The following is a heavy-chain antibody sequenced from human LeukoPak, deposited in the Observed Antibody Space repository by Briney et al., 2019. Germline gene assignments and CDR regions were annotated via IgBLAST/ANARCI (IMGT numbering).Heavy chain of an antibody. CDR1: GYTFTSYA. V-gene: IGHV1-3*03. CDR2: INAGNGNT. J-gene: IGHJ4*02. D-gene: IGHD6-19*01. CDR3: ARDGAVAGTLYYFDY. Sequence: GASVKVSCKASGYTFTSYAMLWVRQAPGQRLEWMGWINAGNGNTKYSQEFQGRVTITRDTSASTAYMELSSLRSEDMAVYYCARDGAVAGTLYYFDYWGQGTLVTVSS.